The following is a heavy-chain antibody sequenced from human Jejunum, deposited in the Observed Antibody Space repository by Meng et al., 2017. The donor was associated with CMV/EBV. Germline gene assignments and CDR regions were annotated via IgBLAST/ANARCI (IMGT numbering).Heavy chain of an antibody. V-gene: IGHV3-66*01. J-gene: IGHJ4*02. CDR2: IYSGGST. D-gene: IGHD3-16*01. CDR1: GFTVSSKY. CDR3: AESLKITN. Sequence: VRLGGSGGGLVPPGGALGLSCGASGFTVSSKYMSWVRQAPGKGLGWVSVIYSGGSTYYADSVKGRVIISRDSSKNTVYLQMNSLRAEDTAVYYCAESLKITNWGQGTLVTVSS.